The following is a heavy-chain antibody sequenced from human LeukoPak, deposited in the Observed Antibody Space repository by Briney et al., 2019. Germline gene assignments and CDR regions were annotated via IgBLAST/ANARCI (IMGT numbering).Heavy chain of an antibody. Sequence: GGSLRLSCAASGFTFSSYWMHWVRQAPGKGLVWVSRINSDGSSTSYADSVKGRFTISRDNAKNTLYLQMNSLRAEDTAVYYCARERMTYYYDSSGYAYFDYWGQGTLVTVSS. CDR1: GFTFSSYW. J-gene: IGHJ4*02. CDR3: ARERMTYYYDSSGYAYFDY. CDR2: INSDGSST. D-gene: IGHD3-22*01. V-gene: IGHV3-74*01.